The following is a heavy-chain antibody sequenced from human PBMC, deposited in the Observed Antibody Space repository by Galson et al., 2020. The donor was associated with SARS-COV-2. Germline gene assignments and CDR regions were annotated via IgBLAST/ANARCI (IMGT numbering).Heavy chain of an antibody. CDR3: ARDSGDSSGWLVYDYCYGMDV. D-gene: IGHD3-22*01. Sequence: TGGSLRLSCAASGFSFSSYAIHWVRQAPGKGLEWVAVISYDGGNKYYADSVKGRFTISRDNSKKTLYLQMNSLRAEDTAVYYCARDSGDSSGWLVYDYCYGMDVWGQGTTVTVSS. CDR1: GFSFSSYA. CDR2: ISYDGGNK. V-gene: IGHV3-30-3*01. J-gene: IGHJ6*02.